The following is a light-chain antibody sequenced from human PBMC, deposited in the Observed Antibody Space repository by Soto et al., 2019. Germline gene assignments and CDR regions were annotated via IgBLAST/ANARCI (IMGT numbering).Light chain of an antibody. Sequence: QSALTQPASVSGSPGQSITISCTGTSSDVGAYNYVTWYQHHPGKAPKLMIYHVSNRPSGVSNRFSGSKSGNSASLTISGLQAEDEADYYCSSYTSTSTYVFGTGTKVTVL. J-gene: IGLJ1*01. V-gene: IGLV2-14*03. CDR1: SSDVGAYNY. CDR2: HVS. CDR3: SSYTSTSTYV.